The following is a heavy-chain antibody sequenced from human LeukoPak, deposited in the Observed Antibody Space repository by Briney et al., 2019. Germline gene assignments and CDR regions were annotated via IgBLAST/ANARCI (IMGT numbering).Heavy chain of an antibody. Sequence: GGSLRLSCAASGFTFSNYAMHWVRQAPGKGLGWMSVISYDGRNKYFADSVKGRFTLSRDNSKNTLYLQMNNLRAEDTAVYYCAKVRTRWTMVRGVPYMDVWGKGTTVTVSS. J-gene: IGHJ6*03. CDR1: GFTFSNYA. V-gene: IGHV3-30*04. D-gene: IGHD3-10*01. CDR2: ISYDGRNK. CDR3: AKVRTRWTMVRGVPYMDV.